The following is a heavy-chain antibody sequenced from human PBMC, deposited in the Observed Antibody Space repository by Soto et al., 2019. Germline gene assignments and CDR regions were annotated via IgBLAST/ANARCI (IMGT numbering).Heavy chain of an antibody. D-gene: IGHD6-6*01. Sequence: VQSQVQLVQPGATVKISCKVSGYIFTDYYVYWVQQAPGKGLEWMGFLDPEDGETMYAEKFQGRITITADTSTETAYMELSSLRSEDTAVYYCATASSIGGRLWYFDLWGRGTLVTVSS. CDR3: ATASSIGGRLWYFDL. CDR2: LDPEDGET. J-gene: IGHJ2*01. CDR1: GYIFTDYY. V-gene: IGHV1-69-2*01.